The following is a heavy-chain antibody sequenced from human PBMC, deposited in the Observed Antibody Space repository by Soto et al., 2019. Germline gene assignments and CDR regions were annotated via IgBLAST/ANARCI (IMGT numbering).Heavy chain of an antibody. CDR2: VYPGDSDT. CDR3: VRSRDRYNHIDY. J-gene: IGHJ4*02. Sequence: ASLKTSCKGCGYRISSYWNCWVRQRPGKGLEWMGIVYPGDSDTRYSTSFQSQATISANNSISNAYLQWSSLTASDTAMYYCVRSRDRYNHIDYWGKGTLVTVSS. D-gene: IGHD1-1*01. V-gene: IGHV5-51*01. CDR1: GYRISSYW.